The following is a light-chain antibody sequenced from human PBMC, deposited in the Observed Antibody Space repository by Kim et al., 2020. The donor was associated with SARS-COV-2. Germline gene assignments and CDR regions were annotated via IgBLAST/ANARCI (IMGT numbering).Light chain of an antibody. Sequence: PGGPVTLTCASSTGAVTSSYYPNWFQQKPGQAPRALIYITSNKPSWTPARFSGSLLGDKAALTLSAVQPEDEAVYYCLLHYGGAWVFGGGTQLTVL. V-gene: IGLV7-43*01. J-gene: IGLJ3*02. CDR2: ITS. CDR3: LLHYGGAWV. CDR1: TGAVTSSYY.